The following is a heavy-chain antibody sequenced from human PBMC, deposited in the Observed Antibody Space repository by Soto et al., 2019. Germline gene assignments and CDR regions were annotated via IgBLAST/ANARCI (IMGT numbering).Heavy chain of an antibody. CDR1: GFTFSSYS. D-gene: IGHD2-15*01. J-gene: IGHJ6*02. Sequence: PGGSLRLSCAASGFTFSSYSMNWVRQAPRKELEWDSSISSNSSYIYYADSVKGRFTISRDNAKNSLYLQMNSLRAEDTAVYYCARDRVGYCSGGSCYSLYGMDVWGQGTTVTVSS. V-gene: IGHV3-21*01. CDR2: ISSNSSYI. CDR3: ARDRVGYCSGGSCYSLYGMDV.